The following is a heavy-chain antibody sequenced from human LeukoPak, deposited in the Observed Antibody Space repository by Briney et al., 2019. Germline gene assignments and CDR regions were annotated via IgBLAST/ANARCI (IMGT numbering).Heavy chain of an antibody. Sequence: GGSLRLSCVASGFTFSSYVMSWVRQAPGKGLEWVSAISGSGGSTYYADSVKGRFTISRDNSKNTLYLQMNSLRAEDTAVYYCAKSLFRTTYMDVWGKGTTVTVSS. V-gene: IGHV3-23*01. CDR3: AKSLFRTTYMDV. CDR2: ISGSGGST. D-gene: IGHD2-2*01. J-gene: IGHJ6*03. CDR1: GFTFSSYV.